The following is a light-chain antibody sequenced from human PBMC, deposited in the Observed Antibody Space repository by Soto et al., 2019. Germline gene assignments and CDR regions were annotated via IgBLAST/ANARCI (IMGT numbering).Light chain of an antibody. CDR1: QSIRHY. Sequence: DIQMTQSPPTLSASVGDRVTITCRASQSIRHYLAWYQQMPGKAPKLLIYGASTLQSGVPSRFSGSGSGTEFTLTISSLQPDDFGTYYCQQYNSYPCTFGQGTKVEIK. CDR3: QQYNSYPCT. V-gene: IGKV1-5*01. CDR2: GAS. J-gene: IGKJ1*01.